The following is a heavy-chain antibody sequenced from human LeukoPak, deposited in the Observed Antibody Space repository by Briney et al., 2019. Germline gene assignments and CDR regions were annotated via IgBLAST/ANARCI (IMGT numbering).Heavy chain of an antibody. V-gene: IGHV3-30*02. CDR2: IRYDGSNK. CDR3: AQGEWEQPRCDY. CDR1: GFTFSSYG. D-gene: IGHD1-26*01. Sequence: GGSLRLSCAASGFTFSSYGMHWVRQAPGKGLEWVAFIRYDGSNKYYADFVKGRFTISRDNSKNTLYLQMNRLRAEDTAVYYCAQGEWEQPRCDYWGEGALVTVSS. J-gene: IGHJ4*02.